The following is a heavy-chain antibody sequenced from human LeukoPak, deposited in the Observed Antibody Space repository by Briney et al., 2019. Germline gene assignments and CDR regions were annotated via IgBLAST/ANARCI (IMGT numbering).Heavy chain of an antibody. CDR1: GGTFSSYA. D-gene: IGHD3-3*01. CDR3: ARDFTIFGVGDY. J-gene: IGHJ4*02. CDR2: IIPIFGTA. Sequence: SVKVSCKASGGTFSSYAISWVRQAPGQGLEWMGGIIPIFGTANYAQKFQGRVTITADESTSTAYMELSSLRSEDTAVCYCARDFTIFGVGDYWGQGTLVTVSS. V-gene: IGHV1-69*13.